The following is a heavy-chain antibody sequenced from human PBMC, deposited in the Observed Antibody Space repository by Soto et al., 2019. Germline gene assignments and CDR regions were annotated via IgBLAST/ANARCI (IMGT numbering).Heavy chain of an antibody. CDR1: GFTFSSYA. D-gene: IGHD3-22*01. CDR3: ARDEENYHHPYYYDSSGYYPSPY. J-gene: IGHJ4*02. Sequence: GGSLRLSCAASGFTFSSYAMHWVRQAPGKGLEWVAVISYDGSNKYYADSVKGRFTISRDNSKNTLYLQMNSLRAEDTAVYYCARDEENYHHPYYYDSSGYYPSPYWGQGTLVTVSS. V-gene: IGHV3-30-3*01. CDR2: ISYDGSNK.